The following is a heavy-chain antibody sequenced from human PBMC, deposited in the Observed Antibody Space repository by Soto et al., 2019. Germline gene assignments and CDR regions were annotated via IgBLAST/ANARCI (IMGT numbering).Heavy chain of an antibody. J-gene: IGHJ4*02. Sequence: QVTLKESGPVLVKPTETLTLTCTVSGFSLSDVRLGVVWIRQPPGKALEWLAHIFSNDEKSYSTSLKNNLAISKDTSKSQVVLTMSDMDPVDTATYYCARMVRLVGATYYFDYWGQGTLVTVSS. D-gene: IGHD1-26*01. V-gene: IGHV2-26*01. CDR1: GFSLSDVRLG. CDR2: IFSNDEK. CDR3: ARMVRLVGATYYFDY.